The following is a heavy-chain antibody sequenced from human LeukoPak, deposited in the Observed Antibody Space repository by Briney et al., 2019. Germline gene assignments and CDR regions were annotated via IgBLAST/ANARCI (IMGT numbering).Heavy chain of an antibody. D-gene: IGHD1-1*01. J-gene: IGHJ5*02. V-gene: IGHV4-4*07. CDR3: ARGNWDWNPFDP. CDR2: IYVSGST. CDR1: GGSISSYY. Sequence: PSETLSLTCTVSGGSISSYYWSWIRQPAGKGLEWIGRIYVSGSTNYSPSLKSRVTMSIDTSKNQFSLKLSSVTAADTAVYYCARGNWDWNPFDPWGQGILVTVP.